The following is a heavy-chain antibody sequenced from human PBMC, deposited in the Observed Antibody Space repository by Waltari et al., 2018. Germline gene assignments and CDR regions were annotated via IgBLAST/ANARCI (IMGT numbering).Heavy chain of an antibody. CDR3: AKLIGGLSSCYDY. D-gene: IGHD2-15*01. J-gene: IGHJ4*02. V-gene: IGHV3-23*01. CDR2: IRGGEHFK. Sequence: EVQVLESGGGLVRPGGSLRLPCAAAGFTFSSFGMALVRQAPGKGVGDCSHIRGGEHFKKYGDFVKGPFTISRNNFKRILYLEMNSLRVDDTAVYYWAKLIGGLSSCYDYWGQGTVVSVSS. CDR1: GFTFSSFG.